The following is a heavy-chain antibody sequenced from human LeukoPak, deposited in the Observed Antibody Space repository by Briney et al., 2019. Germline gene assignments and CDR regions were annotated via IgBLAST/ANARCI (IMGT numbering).Heavy chain of an antibody. J-gene: IGHJ4*02. D-gene: IGHD3-10*01. CDR1: GGSISSGSYY. CDR3: ARLKTFYYGSGRGAFDY. Sequence: PSETRSLTCTVSGGSISSGSYYWSWIRQPAGKGLEWIGRIYTSGSTNYNPSLKSRVTISVDTSKNQFSLKLTSMTAADTAVYYCARLKTFYYGSGRGAFDYWGQGTLVTVSS. V-gene: IGHV4-61*02. CDR2: IYTSGST.